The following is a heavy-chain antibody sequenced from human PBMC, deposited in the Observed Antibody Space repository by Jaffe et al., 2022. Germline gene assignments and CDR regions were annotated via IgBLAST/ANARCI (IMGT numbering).Heavy chain of an antibody. CDR2: INHSGST. Sequence: QVQLQQWGAGLLKPSETLSLTCAVYGGSFSGYYWSWIRQPPGKGLEWIGEINHSGSTNYNPSLKSRVTISVDTSKNQFSLKLSSVTAADTAVYYCAREGVEYSSSSDGFDPWGQGTLVTVSS. CDR3: AREGVEYSSSSDGFDP. V-gene: IGHV4-34*01. D-gene: IGHD6-6*01. CDR1: GGSFSGYY. J-gene: IGHJ5*02.